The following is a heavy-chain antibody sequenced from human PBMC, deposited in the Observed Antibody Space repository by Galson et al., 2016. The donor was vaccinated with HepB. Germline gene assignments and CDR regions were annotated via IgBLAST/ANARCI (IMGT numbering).Heavy chain of an antibody. CDR1: GGSISTYY. D-gene: IGHD3-3*01. V-gene: IGHV4-59*01. Sequence: SETLSLTCTVSGGSISTYYWSWVRQPPGKGLEWIGDISDSGSTNYNPSLKSRVTISVDTSKNQFSLKLSTVTAADTAVYYCAGVLRFLEWLEFDPWGQGTLVTV. CDR2: ISDSGST. CDR3: AGVLRFLEWLEFDP. J-gene: IGHJ5*02.